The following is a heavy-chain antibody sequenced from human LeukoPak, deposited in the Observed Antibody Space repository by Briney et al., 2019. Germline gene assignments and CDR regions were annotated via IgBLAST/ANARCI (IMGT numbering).Heavy chain of an antibody. Sequence: GGSLRLSCAASGFTFDDYAMHWVRQAPGKGLEWVSLISWDGGSTYYADSVKGRFTISRDNSKNSLYLQMNSLRAEDTALYYCAKDGCSSTSCGLFNYYYYMDVWGKGTTVTVSS. D-gene: IGHD2-2*01. CDR1: GFTFDDYA. V-gene: IGHV3-43D*03. CDR2: ISWDGGST. J-gene: IGHJ6*03. CDR3: AKDGCSSTSCGLFNYYYYMDV.